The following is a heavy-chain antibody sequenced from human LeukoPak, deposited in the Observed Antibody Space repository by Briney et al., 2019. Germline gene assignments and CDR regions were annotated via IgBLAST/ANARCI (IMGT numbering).Heavy chain of an antibody. CDR3: ARGPMDRIQLWRRVGYYFDY. D-gene: IGHD5-18*01. Sequence: GGSLRLSCAASGFTFSSYWMSWVRQAPGKGLEWVANIKQDGSEKYYVDSVKGRFTISRDNAKNSLYLQMNSLRAEDTAVYYCARGPMDRIQLWRRVGYYFDYWGQGTLVTVSS. CDR1: GFTFSSYW. V-gene: IGHV3-7*01. CDR2: IKQDGSEK. J-gene: IGHJ4*02.